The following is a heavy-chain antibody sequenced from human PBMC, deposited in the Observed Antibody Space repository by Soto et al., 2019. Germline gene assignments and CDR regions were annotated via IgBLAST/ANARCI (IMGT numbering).Heavy chain of an antibody. CDR2: IWYDGSNK. Sequence: GGSLRLSCAASGFTFSSYGMHWVRQAPGKGLEWVAVIWYDGSNKYYADSVKGRFTISRDNSKNTLYLQMNSLRAEDTAVYYCARDQDIVATIQPNYYYYYGMDVWGQGTTVTVSS. CDR1: GFTFSSYG. J-gene: IGHJ6*02. D-gene: IGHD5-12*01. V-gene: IGHV3-33*01. CDR3: ARDQDIVATIQPNYYYYYGMDV.